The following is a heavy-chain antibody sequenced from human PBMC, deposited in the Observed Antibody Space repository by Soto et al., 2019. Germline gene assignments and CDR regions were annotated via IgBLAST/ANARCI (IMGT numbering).Heavy chain of an antibody. CDR1: GGAISSVGYF. CDR3: ARAPSI. Sequence: QVQLQESGPGLVKPSQTLSLTCTVSGGAISSVGYFWNWISQHPGKGLEWIGYIYYSGSTYYNPSLKSRVTISLDTSKNPFSPKLNSVTASDTAVYYCARAPSIWGQGTLVTVSS. V-gene: IGHV4-31*03. J-gene: IGHJ4*02. CDR2: IYYSGST.